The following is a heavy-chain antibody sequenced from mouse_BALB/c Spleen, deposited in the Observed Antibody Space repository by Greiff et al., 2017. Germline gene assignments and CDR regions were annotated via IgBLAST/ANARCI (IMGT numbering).Heavy chain of an antibody. Sequence: QVQLQQSGAELVKPGASVKLSCKASGYTFTSYRMHWVQQRPGQGLEWIGEIDPSDSYTNYTQKFKGKATLTVDKSSSTAYMQLSSLTSEDSAVYYCARSIYYGSSPHYYAMDYWGQGTSVTVSS. CDR1: GYTFTSYR. CDR3: ARSIYYGSSPHYYAMDY. J-gene: IGHJ4*01. CDR2: IDPSDSYT. V-gene: IGHV1-69*02. D-gene: IGHD1-1*01.